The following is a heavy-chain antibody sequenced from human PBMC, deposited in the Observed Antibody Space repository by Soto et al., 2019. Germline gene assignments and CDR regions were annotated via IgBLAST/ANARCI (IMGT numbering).Heavy chain of an antibody. J-gene: IGHJ4*02. V-gene: IGHV1-69*01. CDR1: AGIINNYG. CDR2: IIPLFGTL. Sequence: QVQVVQSGAEVKKPGSSVKVSCRASAGIINNYGMNWVRQAPGQGLEWMGGIIPLFGTLKYAQKLQGRVTIIADESTSTPYMALTSLRTEDTAVYYCATMGEGRVGYLTYWGQGTLVTVSS. D-gene: IGHD1-1*01. CDR3: ATMGEGRVGYLTY.